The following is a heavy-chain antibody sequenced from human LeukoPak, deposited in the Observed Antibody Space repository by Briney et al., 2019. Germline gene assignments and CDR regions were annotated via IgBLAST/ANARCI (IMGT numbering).Heavy chain of an antibody. J-gene: IGHJ3*02. Sequence: QPGGSLRLSCAASGFTFSSYAMSWVRQAPGKGLEWVSAISGSGGSTYYADSVKGRFTISRDNSKNTLYLQMNSLRAEDTAVYYCASREWPSGAFDIWGQGTMVTVSS. CDR2: ISGSGGST. V-gene: IGHV3-23*01. D-gene: IGHD3-3*01. CDR3: ASREWPSGAFDI. CDR1: GFTFSSYA.